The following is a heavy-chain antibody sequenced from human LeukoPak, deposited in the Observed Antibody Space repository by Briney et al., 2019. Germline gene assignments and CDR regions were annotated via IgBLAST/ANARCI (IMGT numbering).Heavy chain of an antibody. CDR3: ARLTYSSGWYGAYFDY. CDR1: GGSISSSSYY. CDR2: IYYSGST. Sequence: SETLSLTRTVSGGSISSSSYYWGWIRQPPGKGLEWIGSIYYSGSTYYNPSLKSRVTISVDTSENQFSLKLSSVTAADTAVYYCARLTYSSGWYGAYFDYWGQGTLVTVSS. J-gene: IGHJ4*02. D-gene: IGHD6-19*01. V-gene: IGHV4-39*01.